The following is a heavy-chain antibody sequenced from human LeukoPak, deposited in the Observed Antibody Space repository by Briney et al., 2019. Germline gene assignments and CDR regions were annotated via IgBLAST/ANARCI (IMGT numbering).Heavy chain of an antibody. CDR2: IKQDGSEK. V-gene: IGHV3-7*01. D-gene: IGHD2-2*03. Sequence: GGSLRLSCAASGFTFSSYWMTWVRQAPGKGLEWVANIKQDGSEKYYVDSVKGRFTISRDNAKSSLSLQMNSLRAEDTAVYYCARDGFCSSTTCYVPDYYNMDVWGQGTTVTVSS. J-gene: IGHJ6*02. CDR1: GFTFSSYW. CDR3: ARDGFCSSTTCYVPDYYNMDV.